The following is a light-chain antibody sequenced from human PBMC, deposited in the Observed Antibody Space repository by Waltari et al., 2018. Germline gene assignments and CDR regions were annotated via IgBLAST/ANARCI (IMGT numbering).Light chain of an antibody. Sequence: SYVLTQPPSVSVAPGPTASITCGGDNIGSKSVHWYQQKAGQAPVLVVHDDSDRPAGIPERRSGSKAGNTDTRTISRVEAGDEAEVYCQVWDSGSGQPHVVFGGGTRLTVL. V-gene: IGLV3-21*02. CDR2: DDS. CDR1: NIGSKS. J-gene: IGLJ2*01. CDR3: QVWDSGSGQPHVV.